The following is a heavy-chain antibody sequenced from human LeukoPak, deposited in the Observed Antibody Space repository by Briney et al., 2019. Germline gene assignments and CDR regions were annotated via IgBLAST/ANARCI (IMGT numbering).Heavy chain of an antibody. V-gene: IGHV1-18*04. CDR2: ITAYNGKT. Sequence: SAKVSCKASGYSFTSYGISWGRPAPGQGLEWMGWITAYNGKTNKAQKLQGRVTMTTDQSTSTAYMELRSLRADDTAVYYCARAPIAVAGTGWFDPWGQGTMVTVSS. CDR1: GYSFTSYG. J-gene: IGHJ5*02. CDR3: ARAPIAVAGTGWFDP. D-gene: IGHD6-19*01.